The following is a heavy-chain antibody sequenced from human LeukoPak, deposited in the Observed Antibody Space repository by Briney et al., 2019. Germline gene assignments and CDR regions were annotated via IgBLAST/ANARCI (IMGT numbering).Heavy chain of an antibody. Sequence: GGSLSLSCAASGLTFITNGWNWFRKPPGKGLGWVAVIWYDGSNKYYADSVKGRFTISRDNSKNTLYLQMNSLRAEDTAVYYCAKAPSGTPYQFDYWGQGTLVTVSS. CDR1: GLTFITNG. J-gene: IGHJ4*02. CDR2: IWYDGSNK. CDR3: AKAPSGTPYQFDY. D-gene: IGHD3-10*01. V-gene: IGHV3-33*06.